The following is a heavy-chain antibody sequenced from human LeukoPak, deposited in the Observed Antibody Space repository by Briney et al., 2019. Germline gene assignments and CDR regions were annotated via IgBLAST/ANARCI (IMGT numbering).Heavy chain of an antibody. V-gene: IGHV4-39*01. J-gene: IGHJ4*02. CDR2: IYCTGTT. Sequence: SETLSLTCTVSGDSISSSTYYWGWIRQLPGKGLEWIGSIYCTGTTYYNPSFKSRVTISVDTSKNQFSLKLSSVTAADTAVYYCARGMRTLDYWGQGTLVTVSS. CDR3: ARGMRTLDY. CDR1: GDSISSSTYY.